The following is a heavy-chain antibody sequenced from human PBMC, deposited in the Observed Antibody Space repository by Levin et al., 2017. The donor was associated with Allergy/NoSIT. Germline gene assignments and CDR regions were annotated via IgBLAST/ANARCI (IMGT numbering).Heavy chain of an antibody. CDR3: ARSRHCTGGSCILPTYYGLAV. CDR2: ISAYTGNS. Sequence: ASVKVSCKASGFIFSNYGINWVRQAPGQGLEWMGWISAYTGNSKFAQKFQDRLTWTTDTATTTGYMELKSLKSDDTAVYYCARSRHCTGGSCILPTYYGLAVWGPATTLPFSS. CDR1: GFIFSNYG. D-gene: IGHD2-8*02. J-gene: IGHJ6*02. V-gene: IGHV1-18*04.